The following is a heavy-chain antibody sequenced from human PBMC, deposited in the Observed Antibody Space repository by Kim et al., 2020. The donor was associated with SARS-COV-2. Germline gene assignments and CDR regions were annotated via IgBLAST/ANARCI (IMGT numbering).Heavy chain of an antibody. V-gene: IGHV4-59*13. J-gene: IGHJ4*02. CDR3: ARGGAYDFWSGPSEG. D-gene: IGHD3-3*01. Sequence: SETLSLTCTVSGGSISSYYWSWIRQPPGKGLEWIGYIYYSGSTNYNPSLKSRVTISVDTSKNQFSLKLSSVTAADTAVYYCARGGAYDFWSGPSEGWGQGTLVTVSS. CDR2: IYYSGST. CDR1: GGSISSYY.